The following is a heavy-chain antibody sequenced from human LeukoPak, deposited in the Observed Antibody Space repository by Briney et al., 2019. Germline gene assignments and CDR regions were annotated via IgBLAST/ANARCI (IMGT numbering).Heavy chain of an antibody. Sequence: SVKVSCKASGYTFTCYYMHWVRQAPGQGLEWMGGIIPIFGTANYAQKFQGRVTITADESTSTAYMELSSLRSEDTAVYYCARDGPLYFDWLHYWGQGTLVTVSS. D-gene: IGHD3-9*01. CDR2: IIPIFGTA. CDR3: ARDGPLYFDWLHY. J-gene: IGHJ4*02. V-gene: IGHV1-69*13. CDR1: GYTFTCYY.